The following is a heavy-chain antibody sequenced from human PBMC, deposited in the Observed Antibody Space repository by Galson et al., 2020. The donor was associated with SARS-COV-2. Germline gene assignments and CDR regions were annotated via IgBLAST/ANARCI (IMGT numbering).Heavy chain of an antibody. D-gene: IGHD1-26*01. J-gene: IGHJ4*02. V-gene: IGHV1-2*02. CDR1: GYTFTGYY. CDR3: ASHSGELRMLDS. Sequence: ASATVSYKASGYTFTGYYLHWVRQAPGQGLEWMGWINPNSGGTNIPQKFHGRVTITRDTSISTAYMELRSLRSDDTAVYHCASHSGELRMLDSWGQGTLVTVSS. CDR2: INPNSGGT.